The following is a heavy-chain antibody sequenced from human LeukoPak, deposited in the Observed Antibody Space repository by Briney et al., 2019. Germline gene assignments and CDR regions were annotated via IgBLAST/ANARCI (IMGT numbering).Heavy chain of an antibody. D-gene: IGHD3-3*01. CDR1: GGSFSGYY. J-gene: IGHJ5*02. Sequence: SETLSLTCAVYGGSFSGYYWSWIRQPPGKGLEWIGEINHSGSTNYNPSLKSRVTISVDTSKNQFSLKLSSVTAADTAVYYCARHIRITIFGVVTKTEGFDPWGQGILVTVSS. CDR3: ARHIRITIFGVVTKTEGFDP. V-gene: IGHV4-34*01. CDR2: INHSGST.